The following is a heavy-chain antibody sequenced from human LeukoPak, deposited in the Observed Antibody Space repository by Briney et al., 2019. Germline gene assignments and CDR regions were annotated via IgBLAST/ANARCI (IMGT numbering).Heavy chain of an antibody. CDR2: INPNGGVT. Sequence: ASVKVSCKASGYTFTDYYLHWVRQAPGQGLEWMGWINPNGGVTTYAQKFHSRVTLTRDTSISTAYMELTSLTSDDTAVYFCARVLPSGWYFESGYWGQGTLVTVSS. CDR3: ARVLPSGWYFESGY. CDR1: GYTFTDYY. J-gene: IGHJ4*02. V-gene: IGHV1-2*02. D-gene: IGHD6-19*01.